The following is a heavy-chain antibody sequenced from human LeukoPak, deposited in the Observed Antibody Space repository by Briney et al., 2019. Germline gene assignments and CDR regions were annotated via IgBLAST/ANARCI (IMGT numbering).Heavy chain of an antibody. J-gene: IGHJ4*02. Sequence: ASETLSLTCTVSGGSISSYYWSWIRQPPGKGLEWIGYIYYSGSTNYNPSFKSRVTISVDTSKNQFSLKLSSVTAADTAVYYCASYVIAAAGYYFDYWGQGTLVTVSS. D-gene: IGHD6-13*01. CDR3: ASYVIAAAGYYFDY. CDR1: GGSISSYY. V-gene: IGHV4-59*08. CDR2: IYYSGST.